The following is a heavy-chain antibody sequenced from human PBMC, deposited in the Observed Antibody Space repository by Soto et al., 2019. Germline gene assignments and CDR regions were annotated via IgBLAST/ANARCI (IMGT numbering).Heavy chain of an antibody. V-gene: IGHV3-7*05. Sequence: EVQLVESGGGLVQPGGSLRLSCAASGFTFSSYWMSSVRQAPGKGLEWVANLNQDGSEKYYVDSVKGRFTISRDNAKNSLYLQMNSLRAEDTAVYYCARRMVYSSTWYERLYGMDVWGQGTTVTVSS. CDR3: ARRMVYSSTWYERLYGMDV. J-gene: IGHJ6*02. CDR1: GFTFSSYW. D-gene: IGHD6-13*01. CDR2: LNQDGSEK.